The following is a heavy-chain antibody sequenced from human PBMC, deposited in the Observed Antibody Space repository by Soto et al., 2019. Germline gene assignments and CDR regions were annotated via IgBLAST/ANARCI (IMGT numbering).Heavy chain of an antibody. D-gene: IGHD3-10*01. J-gene: IGHJ5*02. CDR3: ARGPIYGSGSYLSDP. Sequence: QVQLVQSGAEVKKPGASVKVSCKASGYTFTSFDINWVRQATGQGLEWVGWMNPNSGNTGYAQKFQGEVTKTGNTSISTAYMELSSLRSEDTAVYHCARGPIYGSGSYLSDPWGQGTLVTVSS. CDR2: MNPNSGNT. V-gene: IGHV1-8*01. CDR1: GYTFTSFD.